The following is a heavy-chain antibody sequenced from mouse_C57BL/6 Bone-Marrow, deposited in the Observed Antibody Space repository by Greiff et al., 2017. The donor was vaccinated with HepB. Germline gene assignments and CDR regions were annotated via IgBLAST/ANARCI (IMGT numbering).Heavy chain of an antibody. D-gene: IGHD2-1*01. J-gene: IGHJ3*01. V-gene: IGHV1-59*01. Sequence: QVQLQQPGAELVRPGTSVKLSCKASGYTFTSYWMHWVKQRPGQGLEWIGVIDPSDSYTNYNQKFKGKATLTVDTSSSPAYMQLSSLTSEDSAVYYCSFYSAFAYWGQGTLVTVSA. CDR3: SFYSAFAY. CDR1: GYTFTSYW. CDR2: IDPSDSYT.